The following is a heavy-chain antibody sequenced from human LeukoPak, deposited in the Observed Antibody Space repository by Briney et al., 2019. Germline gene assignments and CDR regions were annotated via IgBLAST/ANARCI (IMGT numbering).Heavy chain of an antibody. CDR2: IVFGSCNT. D-gene: IGHD3-22*01. CDR3: AADPSHSSGYRYYFDY. Sequence: GTSVKVSCKTSGFTFISSAVQWVRQARGQRLEWIGWIVFGSCNTNYAQKFQERVTITRDMSTSTAYMELSSLRSEETAVYYCAADPSHSSGYRYYFDYWGQGTLVTVSS. CDR1: GFTFISSA. V-gene: IGHV1-58*01. J-gene: IGHJ4*02.